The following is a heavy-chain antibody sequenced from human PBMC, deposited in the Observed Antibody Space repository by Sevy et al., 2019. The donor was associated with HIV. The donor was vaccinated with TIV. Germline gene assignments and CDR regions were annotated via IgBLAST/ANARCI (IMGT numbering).Heavy chain of an antibody. CDR3: ARGIRNYYDSTTPRGFDY. CDR2: IGTAGDP. Sequence: GGSLRLSCAASGFTFSSYDMHWVRQATGKGLEWVSAIGTAGDPYYPGSVKGRFTISRENAKNSLYIQMNSLRAGDTAVYYCARGIRNYYDSTTPRGFDYWGQGTLVTVSS. CDR1: GFTFSSYD. V-gene: IGHV3-13*05. D-gene: IGHD3-22*01. J-gene: IGHJ4*02.